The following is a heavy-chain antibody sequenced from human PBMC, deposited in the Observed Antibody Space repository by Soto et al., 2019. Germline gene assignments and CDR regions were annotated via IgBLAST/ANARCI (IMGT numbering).Heavy chain of an antibody. D-gene: IGHD6-6*01. CDR1: GGSISSYY. V-gene: IGHV4-4*07. CDR3: ARDPSYSSSSDYYYYGMDV. CDR2: IDTSGST. J-gene: IGHJ6*02. Sequence: PSETLSLTCTVSGGSISSYYWSWIRQPAGKGLEWIGRIDTSGSTNYNPSLKSRVTMSVDTSKNQFSLKLSSVTAADTAVYYCARDPSYSSSSDYYYYGMDVWGQGTTVTVSS.